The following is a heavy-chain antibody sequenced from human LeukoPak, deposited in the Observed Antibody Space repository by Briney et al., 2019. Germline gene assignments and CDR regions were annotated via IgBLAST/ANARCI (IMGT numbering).Heavy chain of an antibody. CDR1: GGSISSYY. Sequence: TSETLSLTCTVSGGSISSYYWSWIRQPPGKGLEWIGYIYTSGSTNYNPSLKSRVTISVDTSKIQFSLKLSSVTAADTAVYYCARGSFWSGWQFDYWGQGTLVTVSS. J-gene: IGHJ4*02. D-gene: IGHD3-3*01. CDR2: IYTSGST. CDR3: ARGSFWSGWQFDY. V-gene: IGHV4-4*09.